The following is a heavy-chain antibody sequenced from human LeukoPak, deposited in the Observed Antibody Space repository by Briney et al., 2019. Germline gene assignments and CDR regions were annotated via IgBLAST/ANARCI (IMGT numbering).Heavy chain of an antibody. CDR3: ARVGYYDSSGTPFDY. J-gene: IGHJ4*02. V-gene: IGHV1-69*13. CDR1: GGTFSSYA. D-gene: IGHD3-22*01. CDR2: IIPIFGTA. Sequence: RASVKVSCKASGGTFSSYAISWVRQAPGQGLEWMGGIIPIFGTANYAQKFQGRVTITADESTSTAYMELSSLRSEDTAVYYCARVGYYDSSGTPFDYWGQGTLVTVSS.